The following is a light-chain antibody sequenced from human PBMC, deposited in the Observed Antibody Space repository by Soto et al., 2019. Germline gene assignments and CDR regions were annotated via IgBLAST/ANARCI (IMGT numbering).Light chain of an antibody. CDR3: QQGYTTPGT. Sequence: DIQMTQSPSSLSASVGDRVTITCRASQSISAHLNWYQQKPGKAPKVLIYAATNLESGVPSRFSGSGSGTEFTLTSSSLQPEDVATYYCQQGYTTPGTFGQGTKVE. V-gene: IGKV1-39*01. CDR2: AAT. J-gene: IGKJ1*01. CDR1: QSISAH.